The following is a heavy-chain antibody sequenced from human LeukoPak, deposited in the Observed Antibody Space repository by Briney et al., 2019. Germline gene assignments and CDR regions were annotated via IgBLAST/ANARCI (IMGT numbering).Heavy chain of an antibody. Sequence: GGSLRLSCAASGFTVSSNYMSWVRQAPGKAIEWVSSITSSGTYIFYADSVKGRFTISRDNAKNSLYLQMDSLGPEDTAVYYCARDPYSGNYGNDYYYYMDVWGKGTTVTISS. CDR2: ITSSGTYI. CDR3: ARDPYSGNYGNDYYYYMDV. CDR1: GFTVSSNY. V-gene: IGHV3-21*01. D-gene: IGHD1-26*01. J-gene: IGHJ6*03.